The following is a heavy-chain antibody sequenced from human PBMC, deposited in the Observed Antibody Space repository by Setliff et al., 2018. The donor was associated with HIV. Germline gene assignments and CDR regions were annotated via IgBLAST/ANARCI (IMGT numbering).Heavy chain of an antibody. D-gene: IGHD3-22*01. V-gene: IGHV4-59*11. Sequence: SETLSLTCTVSGGSISSHYWSWIRQPPGKRLEWIGYIHYSGSTNYNPSLKSRVTISGDTSKNQFSLKLSSVTAADTAVYYCARGHYPYDSSGYYYDAFDIWGQGKMVTVSS. CDR1: GGSISSHY. J-gene: IGHJ3*02. CDR3: ARGHYPYDSSGYYYDAFDI. CDR2: IHYSGST.